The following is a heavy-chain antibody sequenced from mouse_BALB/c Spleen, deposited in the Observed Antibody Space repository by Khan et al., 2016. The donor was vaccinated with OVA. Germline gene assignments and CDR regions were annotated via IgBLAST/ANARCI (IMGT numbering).Heavy chain of an antibody. CDR1: GYTFTDYA. CDR3: ARPAYDGYYDY. D-gene: IGHD2-3*01. J-gene: IGHJ2*01. CDR2: ISTYSGNT. Sequence: QVQLKESGPELVRPGVSVKISCKGPGYTFTDYAMYWVKQSHAKSLEWIGLISTYSGNTNYNQKFKGKATMTVDKTSSTAYMELARLTSEDSAISCCARPAYDGYYDYWGHGTALTISS. V-gene: IGHV1S137*01.